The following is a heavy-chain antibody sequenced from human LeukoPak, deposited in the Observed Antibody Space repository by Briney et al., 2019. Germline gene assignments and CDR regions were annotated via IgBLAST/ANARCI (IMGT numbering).Heavy chain of an antibody. CDR1: GFTFSSYS. J-gene: IGHJ3*02. CDR3: ASRNQYCGGDCFWAFDI. CDR2: ISGGGNT. V-gene: IGHV3-21*01. Sequence: GGSLRLSCAASGFTFSSYSMHWVRQAPGKGLEWVSFISGGGNTYYADSVRGRFTIPRDNANNSLYLQMNSLRAEDTAVYYCASRNQYCGGDCFWAFDIWGQGTMVTVSS. D-gene: IGHD2-21*02.